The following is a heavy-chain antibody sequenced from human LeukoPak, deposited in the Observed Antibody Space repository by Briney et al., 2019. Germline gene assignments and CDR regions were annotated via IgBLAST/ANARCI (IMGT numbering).Heavy chain of an antibody. CDR1: GFTLSSYA. V-gene: IGHV3-30*01. J-gene: IGHJ6*03. CDR3: ARHYSLQEYYMDV. D-gene: IGHD4-11*01. CDR2: ISHDGRNN. Sequence: HPGGSLRLSCAASGFTLSSYAMHWVRQAPGKGLEWVAVISHDGRNNYYADSVKGRFTISRDNSKNTLYLQMNSLRAEDTAVYYCARHYSLQEYYMDVWGKGTTVTVSS.